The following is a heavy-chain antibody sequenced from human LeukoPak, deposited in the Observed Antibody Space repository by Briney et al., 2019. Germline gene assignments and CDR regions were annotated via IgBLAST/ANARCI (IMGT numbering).Heavy chain of an antibody. CDR2: ITWDGGST. V-gene: IGHV3-43*01. J-gene: IGHJ4*02. CDR1: GFTFDDYT. CDR3: ATERQKYFDY. Sequence: GGSLRLSCAASGFTFDDYTMHWVRQAPGKGLQWVSLITWDGGSTFYADSVKGRFTISRDNNKNSLSLQMNSLRTEDTALYYCATERQKYFDYWGQGTLVTVSS.